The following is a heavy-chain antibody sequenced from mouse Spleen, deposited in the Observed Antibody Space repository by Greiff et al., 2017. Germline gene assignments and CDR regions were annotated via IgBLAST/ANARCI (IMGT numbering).Heavy chain of an antibody. J-gene: IGHJ2*01. Sequence: QVQLQQSGAELARPGASVKLSCKASGYTFTSYWMQWVKQRPGQGLEWIGAIYPGDGDTRYTQKFKGKATLTADKSSSTAYMQLSSLASEDSAVYYCATADYWGQGTTLTVSS. V-gene: IGHV1-87*01. CDR1: GYTFTSYW. CDR3: ATADY. CDR2: IYPGDGDT.